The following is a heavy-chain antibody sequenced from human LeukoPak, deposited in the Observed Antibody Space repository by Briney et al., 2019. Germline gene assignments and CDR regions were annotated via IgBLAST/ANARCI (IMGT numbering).Heavy chain of an antibody. Sequence: GRSLRLSYAAAGFTFSNYAMGCVRQAAGGGREWVSNIRSTVNNTPYAAAVKGRFTISRDISKNTLYLQMNSLRAEDTARYYCAKASTRDTGYYFDSWGQGTLVTVSS. V-gene: IGHV3-23*01. CDR1: GFTFSNYA. CDR2: IRSTVNNT. J-gene: IGHJ4*02. CDR3: AKASTRDTGYYFDS. D-gene: IGHD3-9*01.